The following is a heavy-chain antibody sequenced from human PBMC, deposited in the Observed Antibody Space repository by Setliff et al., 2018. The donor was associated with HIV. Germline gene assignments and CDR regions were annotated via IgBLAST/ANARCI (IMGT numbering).Heavy chain of an antibody. Sequence: GGSLRLSCAGSGFTISDYWMSWVRQAPGKGLEWVANIKQDGRERYNVDSVKGRFTISRDNANNSLYLQLNSLRAEDTAVYYCARSSSWYVEWFDPWGQGTLVTVS. CDR2: IKQDGRER. CDR1: GFTISDYW. CDR3: ARSSSWYVEWFDP. J-gene: IGHJ5*02. V-gene: IGHV3-7*03. D-gene: IGHD6-13*01.